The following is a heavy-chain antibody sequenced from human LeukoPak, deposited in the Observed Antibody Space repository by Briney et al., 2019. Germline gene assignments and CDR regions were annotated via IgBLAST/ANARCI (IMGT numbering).Heavy chain of an antibody. Sequence: GGSLRLSCPASGFTFSSYAMSWVHQAPGKGLEWGSAISGSGGNTYYADSVKGRFTISRDNSKNTLYLQMNSLRAEDTAVYYCAKDVYGSVNDYWGQGTLVTVSS. V-gene: IGHV3-23*01. D-gene: IGHD3-10*01. CDR2: ISGSGGNT. J-gene: IGHJ4*02. CDR3: AKDVYGSVNDY. CDR1: GFTFSSYA.